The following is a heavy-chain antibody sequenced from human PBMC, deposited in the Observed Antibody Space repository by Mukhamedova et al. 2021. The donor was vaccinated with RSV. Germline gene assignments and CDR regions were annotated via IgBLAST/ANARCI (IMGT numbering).Heavy chain of an antibody. CDR2: ISGSGGST. D-gene: IGHD6-13*01. Sequence: AISGSGGSTYYADSVKGRFTISRDNSKNTLYLQMNSLRAEDTAVYYCVKEGDSSSWYGGDYYYGMDV. V-gene: IGHV3-23*01. CDR3: VKEGDSSSWYGGDYYYGMDV. J-gene: IGHJ6*01.